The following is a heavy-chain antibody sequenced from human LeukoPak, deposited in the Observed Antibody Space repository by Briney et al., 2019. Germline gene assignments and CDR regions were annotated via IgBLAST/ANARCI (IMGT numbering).Heavy chain of an antibody. V-gene: IGHV3-33*01. CDR1: GFTFSTYA. D-gene: IGHD3-16*02. Sequence: GGSRRLSCAASGFTFSTYAIHWVRQAPGKGLEGVAVIWFDGSEQYYADSVKGRFIISRDNSKSTSNLQLNSLRAEDTAVYYCAREGDSRWGELSPWGQGTLVTVSS. CDR3: AREGDSRWGELSP. CDR2: IWFDGSEQ. J-gene: IGHJ1*01.